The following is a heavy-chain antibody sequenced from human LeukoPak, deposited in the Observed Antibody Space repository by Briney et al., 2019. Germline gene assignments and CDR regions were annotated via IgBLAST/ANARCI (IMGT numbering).Heavy chain of an antibody. D-gene: IGHD1-26*01. J-gene: IGHJ5*02. V-gene: IGHV1-46*01. CDR3: ARDRREWDPNWFDP. CDR1: GYTFTSYY. Sequence: ASVKVSCKASGYTFTSYYMHWVRQAPGQGLEWMGIINPSGGSTSYAQKFQGRVTITADESTSTAYMELSSLRSEDTAVYYCARDRREWDPNWFDPWGQGTLVTVSS. CDR2: INPSGGST.